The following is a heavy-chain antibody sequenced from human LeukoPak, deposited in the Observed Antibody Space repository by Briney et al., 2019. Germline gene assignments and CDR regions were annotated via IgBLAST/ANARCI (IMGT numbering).Heavy chain of an antibody. CDR1: GFTFSSYW. J-gene: IGHJ2*01. D-gene: IGHD1-26*01. CDR3: ARSREGWYFDF. V-gene: IGHV3-74*01. Sequence: PGGSLRLSCAASGFTFSSYWMHWVRQAPGKGLVWVSRINSDGSSTSYADSVKGRFTISRDNAKNTLYLQLNSLRAEDTAVFYCARSREGWYFDFWGRGTLVTVSS. CDR2: INSDGSST.